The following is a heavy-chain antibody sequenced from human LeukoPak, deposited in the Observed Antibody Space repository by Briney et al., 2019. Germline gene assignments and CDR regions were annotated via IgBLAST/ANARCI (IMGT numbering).Heavy chain of an antibody. J-gene: IGHJ6*02. D-gene: IGHD6-13*01. V-gene: IGHV4-39*07. CDR2: IYYSGST. CDR3: ARGHSSSWYYYYYYGMDV. CDR1: GGSISSSSYY. Sequence: SETLSLTCTVSGGSISSSSYYWGWIRQPPGKGLEWIGSIYYSGSTNYNPSLKSRVTISVDTSKNQFSLKLSSVTAADTAVYYCARGHSSSWYYYYYYGMDVWGQGTTVTVSS.